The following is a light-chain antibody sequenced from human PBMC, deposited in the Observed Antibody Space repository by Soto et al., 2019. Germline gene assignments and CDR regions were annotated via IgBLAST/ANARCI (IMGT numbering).Light chain of an antibody. CDR3: AVWDDSLSGRV. V-gene: IGLV1-47*01. CDR2: RNN. Sequence: QSVLTQPPSASGTPGQRVIISCSGSSSNIGRNDVYWYQQLPGAAPKLLISRNNERPSGVPDRFSGSKSGTSTSLAISGLRSEDEADYYCAVWDDSLSGRVFGGGTKLTVL. CDR1: SSNIGRND. J-gene: IGLJ2*01.